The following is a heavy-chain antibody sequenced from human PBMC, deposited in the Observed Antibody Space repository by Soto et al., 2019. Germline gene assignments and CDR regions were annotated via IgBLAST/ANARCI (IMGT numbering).Heavy chain of an antibody. CDR3: ARDIVVVPAAPYYYGMDV. D-gene: IGHD2-2*01. Sequence: ASVKVSCKASGYTFTSYGISWVRQAPGQGLEWMGWISAYNGNTNYAQKLQGRVTMTTDTSTSTAYMELRSLRSDDTAVYYCARDIVVVPAAPYYYGMDVWGQGTTVTVS. CDR1: GYTFTSYG. J-gene: IGHJ6*02. CDR2: ISAYNGNT. V-gene: IGHV1-18*04.